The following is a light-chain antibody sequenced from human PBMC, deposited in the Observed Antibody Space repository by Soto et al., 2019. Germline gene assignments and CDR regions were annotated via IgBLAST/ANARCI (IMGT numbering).Light chain of an antibody. Sequence: QSVLTQPPSVSWAPEQRVTISCTGNSSNIGAGYDVHWYKQLPGTAPKLLIFHNYNRPSGVPARFSGARSVTAASLTITGLKAEDEADYYCQTYDTSRSGDVFGSGRKVTVL. CDR2: HNY. CDR1: SSNIGAGYD. CDR3: QTYDTSRSGDV. J-gene: IGLJ1*01. V-gene: IGLV1-40*01.